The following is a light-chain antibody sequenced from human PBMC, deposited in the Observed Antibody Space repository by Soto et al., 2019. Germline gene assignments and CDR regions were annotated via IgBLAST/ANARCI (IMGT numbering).Light chain of an antibody. Sequence: QSVLTQPPSVSAAPGQTVTISCSGSSSNIGNNYVSWYQQLPGTAPKLLIYEHDKRPSGIPDRFSGSRSGTSATLGITGLQTGDEADYYCGTWDYSLRRVVFGGGTQLTVL. CDR1: SSNIGNNY. J-gene: IGLJ7*01. V-gene: IGLV1-51*02. CDR2: EHD. CDR3: GTWDYSLRRVV.